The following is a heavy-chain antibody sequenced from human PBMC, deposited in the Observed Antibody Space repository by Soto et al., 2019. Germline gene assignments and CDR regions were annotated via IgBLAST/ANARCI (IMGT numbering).Heavy chain of an antibody. V-gene: IGHV3-23*01. CDR3: AKGRKSTEKDIAVMLAAASSIQH. CDR1: GFTFSDYA. D-gene: IGHD2-15*01. Sequence: GGSLRLSCVASGFTFSDYAMTWVRQAPGKGLEWVSVISATGATTYYADSVRGRFTISRDNSKNTLNLQMNDLRVEDTAVIYCAKGRKSTEKDIAVMLAAASSIQHWGQGTLVTGSS. J-gene: IGHJ1*01. CDR2: ISATGATT.